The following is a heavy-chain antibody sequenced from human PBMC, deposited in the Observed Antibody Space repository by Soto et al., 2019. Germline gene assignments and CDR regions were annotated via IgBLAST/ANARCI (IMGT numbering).Heavy chain of an antibody. J-gene: IGHJ4*02. Sequence: ESLQIPCQCSAYTFSNFWVGWVRQLPGQGLEWMGIIYPGDHETRYSPSFHGKVTISAEKSINTAYLQWNSLEASDSAFYFCARSRHSSSYFDRRCQGALVTGSS. CDR3: ARSRHSSSYFDR. D-gene: IGHD6-6*01. V-gene: IGHV5-51*01. CDR1: AYTFSNFW. CDR2: IYPGDHET.